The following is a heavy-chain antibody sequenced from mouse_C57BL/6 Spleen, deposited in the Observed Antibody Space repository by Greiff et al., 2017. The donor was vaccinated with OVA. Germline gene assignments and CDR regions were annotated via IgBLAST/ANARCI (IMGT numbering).Heavy chain of an antibody. CDR1: GYTFTDYY. CDR2: IYPGSGNT. J-gene: IGHJ3*01. Sequence: QVTLKESGAELVRPGASVKLSCKASGYTFTDYYINWVKQRPGQGLEWIARIYPGSGNTYYNEKFKGKATLTAEKSSSTAYMQLSSLTSEDSAVYFCARHENPTTVVAWFAYWGQGTLVTVSA. V-gene: IGHV1-76*01. D-gene: IGHD1-1*01. CDR3: ARHENPTTVVAWFAY.